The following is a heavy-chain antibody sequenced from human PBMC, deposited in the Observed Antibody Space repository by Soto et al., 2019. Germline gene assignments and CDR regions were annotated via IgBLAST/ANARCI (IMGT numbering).Heavy chain of an antibody. V-gene: IGHV4-31*03. D-gene: IGHD2-2*01. J-gene: IGHJ5*02. Sequence: TLSLTCTVSGGSISSGGYYWSWILQHPGKGLDWIGYIYYSGSTYYNPSLKSRVTISVDTSKNQFSLKLSSVTAADTAVYYCARWNIVVVPAANWFDPWGQGTLVTVYS. CDR3: ARWNIVVVPAANWFDP. CDR1: GGSISSGGYY. CDR2: IYYSGST.